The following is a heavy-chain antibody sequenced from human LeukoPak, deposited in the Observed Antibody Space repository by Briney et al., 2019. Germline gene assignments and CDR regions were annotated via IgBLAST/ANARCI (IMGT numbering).Heavy chain of an antibody. Sequence: GGSLRLSCAASGFTFSSYGMHWVRQAPGKGLEWVAFIRYDGSNKYYADSVKGRFTISRDNSKNTLYLQMNSLGAEDTAVYYCAKIGGGYSYGLDYWGQGTLVTVSS. CDR1: GFTFSSYG. V-gene: IGHV3-30*02. CDR3: AKIGGGYSYGLDY. J-gene: IGHJ4*02. D-gene: IGHD5-18*01. CDR2: IRYDGSNK.